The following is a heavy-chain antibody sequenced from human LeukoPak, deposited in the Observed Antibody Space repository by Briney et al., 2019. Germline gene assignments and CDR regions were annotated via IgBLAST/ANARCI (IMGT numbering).Heavy chain of an antibody. Sequence: AGRSLILSCAASGFTFSSYGMHWVRQAPGKGLEWVAVISYDGSNKYYADSVKGRFTISRDNSKNTLYLQMNSLRAEDTAVYYCAKGGSSGYDKLGNYYYGMDVWGQGTTVTVSS. CDR3: AKGGSSGYDKLGNYYYGMDV. V-gene: IGHV3-30*18. CDR2: ISYDGSNK. CDR1: GFTFSSYG. D-gene: IGHD5-12*01. J-gene: IGHJ6*02.